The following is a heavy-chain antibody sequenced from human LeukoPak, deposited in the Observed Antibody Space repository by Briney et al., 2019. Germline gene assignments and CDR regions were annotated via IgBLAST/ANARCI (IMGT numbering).Heavy chain of an antibody. Sequence: VASVTVSCKASGYTFTSYGISWVRQAPGQGLEWMGWISAYNGNTNYAQKLQGRVTMTTDTSTSTAYMELRSLRSDDTAVYYCARNEDIVVVVAGPFDYWGQGTLVTVSS. CDR3: ARNEDIVVVVAGPFDY. CDR2: ISAYNGNT. D-gene: IGHD2-15*01. V-gene: IGHV1-18*01. J-gene: IGHJ4*02. CDR1: GYTFTSYG.